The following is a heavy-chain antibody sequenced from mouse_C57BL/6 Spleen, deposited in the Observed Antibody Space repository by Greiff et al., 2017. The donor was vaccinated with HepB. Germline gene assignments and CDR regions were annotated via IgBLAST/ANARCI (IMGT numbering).Heavy chain of an antibody. J-gene: IGHJ3*01. CDR3: ARSASDYVSSYREFAY. CDR2: IDPSDSYT. CDR1: GYTFTSYW. D-gene: IGHD1-1*01. Sequence: QVQLQQPGAELVRPGTSVKLSCKASGYTFTSYWMHWVKQRPGQGLEWIGVIDPSDSYTNYNQKFKGKATLTVDTSSSTAYMQLSSLTSEDSAVYYCARSASDYVSSYREFAYWGQGTLVTVSA. V-gene: IGHV1-59*01.